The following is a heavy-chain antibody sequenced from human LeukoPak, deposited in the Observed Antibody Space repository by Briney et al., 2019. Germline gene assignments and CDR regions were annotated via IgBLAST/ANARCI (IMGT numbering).Heavy chain of an antibody. CDR2: ISSGGVST. D-gene: IGHD6-19*01. V-gene: IGHV3-23*01. Sequence: GGSLRLSCAASGFTFSIYGMSWVRQAPEKGLQWVSAISSGGVSTYYADSVRGRFTISRDNSKNTLYLQMNSLRAGDTAVYYCARKVAAPDYWGQGTLVTVSS. J-gene: IGHJ4*02. CDR1: GFTFSIYG. CDR3: ARKVAAPDY.